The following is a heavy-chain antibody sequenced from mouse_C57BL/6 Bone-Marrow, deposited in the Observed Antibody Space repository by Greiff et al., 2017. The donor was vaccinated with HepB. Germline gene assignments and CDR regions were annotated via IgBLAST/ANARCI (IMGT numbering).Heavy chain of an antibody. Sequence: EVKLVESGGGLVKPGGSLKLSCAASGFTFSSYTMSWVRQTPEKRLEWVATISGGGGNTYYPDSVKGRFTISRDNAKNTLYLQMSSLRSEDTALYYCARPSDYDYDGAWFAYWGQGTLVTVSA. D-gene: IGHD2-4*01. V-gene: IGHV5-9*01. CDR3: ARPSDYDYDGAWFAY. CDR2: ISGGGGNT. J-gene: IGHJ3*01. CDR1: GFTFSSYT.